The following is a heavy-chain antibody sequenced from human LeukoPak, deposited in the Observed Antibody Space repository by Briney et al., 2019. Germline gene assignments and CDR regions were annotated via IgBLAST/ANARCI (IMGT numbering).Heavy chain of an antibody. J-gene: IGHJ4*02. CDR1: GGSISSSSYY. CDR2: IYYSGST. Sequence: PSETLSLTCTVSGGSISSSSYYWGWIRQPPGKGLEWIGSIYYSGSTYYNPSLKSRVTISVDTSKNQFSLKLSSVTAADTAVYYCASDSSGYYRFDYWGRGTLVTVSS. V-gene: IGHV4-39*01. D-gene: IGHD3-22*01. CDR3: ASDSSGYYRFDY.